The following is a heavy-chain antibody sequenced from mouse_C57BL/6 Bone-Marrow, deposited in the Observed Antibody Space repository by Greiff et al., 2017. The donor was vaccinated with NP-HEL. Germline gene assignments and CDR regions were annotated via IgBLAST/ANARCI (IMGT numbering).Heavy chain of an antibody. CDR2: IYPGDGDT. V-gene: IGHV1-82*01. CDR1: GYAFSSSW. J-gene: IGHJ3*01. CDR3: ARVDAY. Sequence: VKLQESGPELVKPGASVKISCKASGYAFSSSWMNWVKQRPGKGLEWIGRIYPGDGDTNYNGKFKGKATLTADKSSSTAYMQLSSLTSEDSAVYFCARVDAYWGQGTLVTVSA.